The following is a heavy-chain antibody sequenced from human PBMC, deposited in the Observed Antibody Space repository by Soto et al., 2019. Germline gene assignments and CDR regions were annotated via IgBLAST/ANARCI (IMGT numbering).Heavy chain of an antibody. D-gene: IGHD3-9*01. CDR1: GYTFTSYG. V-gene: IGHV1-18*01. CDR2: ISAYNGTT. J-gene: IGHJ6*02. CDR3: ARDRRSSTYYDILTGSDYYYGMDV. Sequence: QVQLVQSGAEVKKPGASVKVSCKASGYTFTSYGISWVRQAPGQGLEWMGWISAYNGTTNYAQKLQGRVTMTTDTSTSTAYMELRSLRSDDTAVYYCARDRRSSTYYDILTGSDYYYGMDVWGQGTTVTVSS.